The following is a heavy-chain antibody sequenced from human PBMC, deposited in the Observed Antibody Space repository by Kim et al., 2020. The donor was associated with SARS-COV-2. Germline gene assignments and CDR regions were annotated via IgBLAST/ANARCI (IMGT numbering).Heavy chain of an antibody. J-gene: IGHJ4*02. CDR1: GGTFSSYA. D-gene: IGHD2-21*02. CDR3: ARVAYCGGDCYSPLDYYFDY. V-gene: IGHV1-69*13. CDR2: IIPIFGTA. Sequence: SVKVSCKASGGTFSSYAISWVRQAPGQGLEWMGGIIPIFGTANYAQKFQGRVTITADESTSTAYMELSSLRSEDTAVYYCARVAYCGGDCYSPLDYYFDYWGQGTLVTVSS.